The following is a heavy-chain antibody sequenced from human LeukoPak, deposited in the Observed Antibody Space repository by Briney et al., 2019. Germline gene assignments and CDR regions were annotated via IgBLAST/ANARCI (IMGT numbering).Heavy chain of an antibody. CDR1: GGSISSYY. V-gene: IGHV4-59*01. CDR2: IYYSGST. J-gene: IGHJ6*03. CDR3: ARETSQKGAHYMDV. D-gene: IGHD3-16*01. Sequence: SETLSLTCTVSGGSISSYYWSWIRQPPGKGLEWIGYIYYSGSTNYKSSLKSRVTISVDTSKNQFSLKLSSVTAADTAVYYCARETSQKGAHYMDVWGKGTTVTISS.